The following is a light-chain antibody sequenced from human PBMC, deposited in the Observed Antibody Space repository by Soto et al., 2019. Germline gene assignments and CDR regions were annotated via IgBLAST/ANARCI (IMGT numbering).Light chain of an antibody. CDR1: SSNIGNNY. J-gene: IGLJ2*01. V-gene: IGLV1-51*01. Sequence: QAVVTQPPSVSAAPGQKVTISCSGSSSNIGNNYVSWYQQLPGTAPKLLIYDNDKRPSGIPDRFSGSKSGTSATLGITGLQTGDEGDYYCGAWDSSLSAEVFGGGTKLTVL. CDR2: DND. CDR3: GAWDSSLSAEV.